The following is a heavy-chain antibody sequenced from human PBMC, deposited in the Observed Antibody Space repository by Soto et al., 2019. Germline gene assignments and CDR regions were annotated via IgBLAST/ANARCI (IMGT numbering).Heavy chain of an antibody. J-gene: IGHJ4*02. Sequence: QVQLQESGPGLVKPSQTLSLTCTVSGGSISSGDYYWSWIRQPPGKGLEWIGYIYYSGSTYYNPSLKSRVTISVDTTKNQFSLKLSSVTAADTAVYYGARNDYGDQKPPFPDYWGQGTLVTVSS. D-gene: IGHD4-17*01. CDR1: GGSISSGDYY. V-gene: IGHV4-30-4*01. CDR3: ARNDYGDQKPPFPDY. CDR2: IYYSGST.